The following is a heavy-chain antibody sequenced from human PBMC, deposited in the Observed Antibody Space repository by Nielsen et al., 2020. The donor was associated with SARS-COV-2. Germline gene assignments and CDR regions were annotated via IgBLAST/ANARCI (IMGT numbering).Heavy chain of an antibody. Sequence: ESLQISCAASGFSFSSYSMNWLRQAPGKGLEWVSSISSSSSYIYYADSVKGRFTISRDNAKNSLYLQMNSLRAEDTAVYYCARAKTTRVTIFGVVTPGAFDIWGQGTMVTVSS. J-gene: IGHJ3*02. D-gene: IGHD3-3*01. CDR3: ARAKTTRVTIFGVVTPGAFDI. CDR1: GFSFSSYS. CDR2: ISSSSSYI. V-gene: IGHV3-21*04.